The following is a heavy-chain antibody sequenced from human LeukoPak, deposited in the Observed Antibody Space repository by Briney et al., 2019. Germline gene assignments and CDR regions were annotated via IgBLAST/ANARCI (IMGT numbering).Heavy chain of an antibody. D-gene: IGHD3-10*01. CDR3: ARDRRYYGSGIYYYYYYGMDV. J-gene: IGHJ6*02. V-gene: IGHV1-18*01. CDR1: GFTLTRQG. CDR2: VSAVNGNR. Sequence: GPVEGLFQASGFTLTRQGISRGRQAPGQGVGWSGWVSAVNGNRNYAKKLQGNVTMTTDTSTSTAYMELRSLRSDDTAVYYCARDRRYYGSGIYYYYYYGMDVWGQGTTVTVSS.